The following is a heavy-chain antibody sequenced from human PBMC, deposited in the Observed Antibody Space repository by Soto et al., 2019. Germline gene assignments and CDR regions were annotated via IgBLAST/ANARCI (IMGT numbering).Heavy chain of an antibody. Sequence: PGGSLRLSCAASGFTFSNYAMNWVRQAPGKGLEWVSGISATGVKTYSADSVKGRFTISRDNSKNTLYLQMNSLRAEDTAVYYCARWAYHFHGYCSGGSCYSGPDYWGQGTLVTVSS. J-gene: IGHJ4*02. CDR3: ARWAYHFHGYCSGGSCYSGPDY. CDR1: GFTFSNYA. V-gene: IGHV3-23*01. D-gene: IGHD2-15*01. CDR2: ISATGVKT.